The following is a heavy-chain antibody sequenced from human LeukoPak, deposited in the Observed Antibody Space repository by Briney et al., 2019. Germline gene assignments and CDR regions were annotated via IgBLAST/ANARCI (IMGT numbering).Heavy chain of an antibody. V-gene: IGHV4-34*01. CDR1: GGSFSGYY. Sequence: SETLSLTCAVYGGSFSGYYWSWIRQPPGKGLEWIGEINHSGSTNYNPSLKSRVTISVDTSKNKFSLKLSSVTAADTAVYYCARAASDLWFGELLARGSWFDPWGQGTLVTVSS. J-gene: IGHJ5*02. CDR2: INHSGST. CDR3: ARAASDLWFGELLARGSWFDP. D-gene: IGHD3-10*01.